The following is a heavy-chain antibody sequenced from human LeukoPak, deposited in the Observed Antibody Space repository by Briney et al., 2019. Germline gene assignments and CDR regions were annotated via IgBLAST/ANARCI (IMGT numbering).Heavy chain of an antibody. D-gene: IGHD3-10*01. CDR1: GGSISSYY. Sequence: SETLSLTCTVSGGSISSYYWSWIRQPPGKGLEWIGYIYYRVTSDYNPSLKSRVTMSVDMSTSQISLKLSSVTAADTAVYYCARAVGGDGSGSLWGPGTLVTVSS. V-gene: IGHV4-59*01. CDR3: ARAVGGDGSGSL. CDR2: IYYRVTS. J-gene: IGHJ4*02.